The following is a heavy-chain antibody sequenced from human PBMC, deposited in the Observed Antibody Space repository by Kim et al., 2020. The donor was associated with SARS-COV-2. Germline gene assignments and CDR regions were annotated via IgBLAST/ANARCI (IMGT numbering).Heavy chain of an antibody. CDR2: INPNINDP. D-gene: IGHD6-13*01. CDR1: GYTFTHYY. V-gene: IGHV1-2*06. J-gene: IGHJ6*02. CDR3: ARAGDSSSWPYYYDGLDV. Sequence: ASVKVSCKASGYTFTHYYIHWFRQAPGQGLEWMGRINPNINDPKFAQKFQGRVTMTRDTSISIAYMEINNLRSDDTAVYYCARAGDSSSWPYYYDGLDVWGQGTTVIVSS.